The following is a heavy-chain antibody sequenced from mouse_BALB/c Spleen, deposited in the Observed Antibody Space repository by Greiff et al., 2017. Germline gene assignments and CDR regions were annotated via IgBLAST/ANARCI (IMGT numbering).Heavy chain of an antibody. CDR3: ARNLYYAPYAMDY. D-gene: IGHD2-1*01. J-gene: IGHJ4*01. V-gene: IGHV2-2*02. CDR2: IWSGGST. Sequence: QVHVKQSGPGLVQPSQSLSITCTVSGFSLTSYGVHWVRQSPGKGLEWLGVIWSGGSTDYNAAFISRLSISKDNSKSQVFFKMNSLQANDTAIYYCARNLYYAPYAMDYWGQGTSVTVSS. CDR1: GFSLTSYG.